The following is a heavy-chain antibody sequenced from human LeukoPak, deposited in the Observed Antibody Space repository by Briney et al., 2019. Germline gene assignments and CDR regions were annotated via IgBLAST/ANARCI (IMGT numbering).Heavy chain of an antibody. V-gene: IGHV4-38-2*02. CDR2: IYNSGST. CDR1: GYSISSGHY. Sequence: SETLSLTCTVSGYSISSGHYWGWIRQPPGKGLEWIGSIYNSGSTYYDPSLKSRVTISVDTSKNQFSLKLRSVTAADTAMYYCARAYSSSWYYNWFDPWGQGTLVTVSS. CDR3: ARAYSSSWYYNWFDP. D-gene: IGHD6-13*01. J-gene: IGHJ5*02.